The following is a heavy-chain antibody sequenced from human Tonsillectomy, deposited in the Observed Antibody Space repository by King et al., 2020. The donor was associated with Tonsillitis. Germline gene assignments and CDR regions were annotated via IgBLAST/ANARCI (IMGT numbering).Heavy chain of an antibody. Sequence: QLVQSGGGVVQPGRSLRLSCAASGFSFNNYALHWVRQAPGKGLEWVAVISNDGSNKYYADSVKGRFTISRDNSKNTVYVLMNSLRAEDTVVYYCAKDDNFGDLWSGYFDYWGQGTLVTVSS. V-gene: IGHV3-30-3*01. CDR3: AKDDNFGDLWSGYFDY. J-gene: IGHJ4*02. CDR2: ISNDGSNK. D-gene: IGHD3-3*01. CDR1: GFSFNNYA.